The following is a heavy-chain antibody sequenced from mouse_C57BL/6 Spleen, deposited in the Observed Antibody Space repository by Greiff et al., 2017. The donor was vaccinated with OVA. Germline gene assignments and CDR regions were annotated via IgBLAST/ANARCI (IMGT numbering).Heavy chain of an antibody. J-gene: IGHJ4*01. Sequence: VHLVESGPELVKPGASVKISCKASGYAFSSSWMNWVKQRPGKGLEWIGRIYPGDGDTNYNGKFKGKATLTADKSSSTAYMQLSSLTSEDSAVYFCARGQLRLRGYAMDYWGQGTSVTVSS. CDR2: IYPGDGDT. V-gene: IGHV1-82*01. CDR3: ARGQLRLRGYAMDY. CDR1: GYAFSSSW. D-gene: IGHD3-2*02.